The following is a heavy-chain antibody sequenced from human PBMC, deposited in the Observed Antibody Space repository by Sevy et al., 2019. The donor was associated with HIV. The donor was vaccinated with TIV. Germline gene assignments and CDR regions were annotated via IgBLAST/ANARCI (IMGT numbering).Heavy chain of an antibody. D-gene: IGHD6-6*01. CDR1: GFTFSIYG. J-gene: IGHJ4*02. CDR2: IRYDGSTK. V-gene: IGHV3-30*02. Sequence: GGSLRLSCAASGFTFSIYGMHWVRQAPGKGLEWVACIRYDGSTKYYADSVKGRFTISRDNSKNTLYLQMNSLRAADTAVYYCAKDLTGRYSSSSGDFDYWGQGTLVTVSS. CDR3: AKDLTGRYSSSSGDFDY.